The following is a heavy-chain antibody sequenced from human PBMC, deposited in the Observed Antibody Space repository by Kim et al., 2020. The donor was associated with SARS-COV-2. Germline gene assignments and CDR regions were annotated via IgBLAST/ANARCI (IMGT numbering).Heavy chain of an antibody. V-gene: IGHV3-49*04. J-gene: IGHJ4*02. CDR2: ISSNAYGGTT. D-gene: IGHD3-22*01. Sequence: GGSLRLSCTASGFTFSDYAMSWVRQAPGKGLEWVGFISSNAYGGTTEYAASVKGRFTISRDDTKSIAYMQMNSLKTEDTAVYYCTRGGNYYESSGYFDYWGQGTLVTVSS. CDR3: TRGGNYYESSGYFDY. CDR1: GFTFSDYA.